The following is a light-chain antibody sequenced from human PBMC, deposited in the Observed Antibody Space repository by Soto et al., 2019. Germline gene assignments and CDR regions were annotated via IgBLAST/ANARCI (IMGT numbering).Light chain of an antibody. CDR3: YSYAGSYTFYV. Sequence: QSALTQPRSVSGSPGQSVTISCTGTSSDVGGYNYVSWYQQYPGKAPKLMIYDVSKRPSGVPDRFSGSKSGNTASLTISGLQAEDDADYYCYSYAGSYTFYVFGTGTKLTV. V-gene: IGLV2-11*01. J-gene: IGLJ1*01. CDR1: SSDVGGYNY. CDR2: DVS.